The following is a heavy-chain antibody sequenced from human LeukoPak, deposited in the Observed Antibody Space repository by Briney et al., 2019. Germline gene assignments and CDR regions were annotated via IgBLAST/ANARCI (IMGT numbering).Heavy chain of an antibody. D-gene: IGHD3-10*01. V-gene: IGHV5-51*01. Sequence: GGSLKISCKGSGYSFTSYWIGWVRRMPGKGLEWMGIIYPGDSDTRYSPSLQGQVTISADKSITTAYLQWSSLKASDTAMYYCARHSSVYGSGSGGFDPWGQGTLVTLSS. CDR1: GYSFTSYW. CDR2: IYPGDSDT. CDR3: ARHSSVYGSGSGGFDP. J-gene: IGHJ5*02.